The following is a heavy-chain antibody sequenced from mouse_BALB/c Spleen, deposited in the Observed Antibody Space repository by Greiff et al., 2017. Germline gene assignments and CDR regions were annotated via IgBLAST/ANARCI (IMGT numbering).Heavy chain of an antibody. CDR3: ASRDYDYGYFDY. J-gene: IGHJ2*01. Sequence: ESGPGLVKPSQSLSLTCSVTGYSITSGYYWNWIRQFPGNKLEWMGYISYDGSNNYNPSLKNRISITRDTSKNQFFLKLNSVTTEDTATYYCASRDYDYGYFDYWGQGTTLTVSS. D-gene: IGHD2-4*01. V-gene: IGHV3-6*02. CDR2: ISYDGSN. CDR1: GYSITSGYY.